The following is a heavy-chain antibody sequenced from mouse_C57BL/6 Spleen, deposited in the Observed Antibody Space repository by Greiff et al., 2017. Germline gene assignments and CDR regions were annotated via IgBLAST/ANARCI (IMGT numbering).Heavy chain of an antibody. J-gene: IGHJ3*01. Sequence: EVQLQQSGPELVKPGASVKLSCKASGYTFTDYYMNWVKQSHGKSLEWIGDINPNNGGTSYNQKFKGKATLTVDKSSSTAYMELRSLTSEDSAVYYCARYYGSSPAWFAYWGQGTLVTVSA. CDR1: GYTFTDYY. V-gene: IGHV1-26*01. D-gene: IGHD1-1*01. CDR3: ARYYGSSPAWFAY. CDR2: INPNNGGT.